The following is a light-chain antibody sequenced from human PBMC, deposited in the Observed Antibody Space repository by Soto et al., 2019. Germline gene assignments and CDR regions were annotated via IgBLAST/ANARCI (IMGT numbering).Light chain of an antibody. J-gene: IGLJ2*01. Sequence: QSALTQPPSASGTPGQRVTISCSGSSSNIGSNYVYWYQQLPGTAPKLLISRNNQRPSGVPDRFSGSKSGTSASLAISGLRSEDEADYYCATWDDSLSGVLFGGGTKLTVL. CDR3: ATWDDSLSGVL. CDR1: SSNIGSNY. CDR2: RNN. V-gene: IGLV1-47*01.